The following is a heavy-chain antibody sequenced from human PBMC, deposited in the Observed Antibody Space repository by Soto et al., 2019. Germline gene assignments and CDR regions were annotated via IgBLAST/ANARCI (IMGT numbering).Heavy chain of an antibody. CDR2: IDPSDSYT. D-gene: IGHD4-4*01. CDR3: ARRFGNYGTTNWGDLYYNGMDV. CDR1: GYSFTSYW. J-gene: IGHJ6*02. V-gene: IGHV5-10-1*01. Sequence: PGESLKISCKGSGYSFTSYWISWVRQMPWKGLEWMGRIDPSDSYTNYSPSFQGHVTISADKSISTAYLQWSSLKASDTAMYYCARRFGNYGTTNWGDLYYNGMDVWGRGTAVTVSS.